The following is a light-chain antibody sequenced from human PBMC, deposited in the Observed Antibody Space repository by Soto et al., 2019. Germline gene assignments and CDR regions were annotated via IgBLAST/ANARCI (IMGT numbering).Light chain of an antibody. CDR1: SSDVGGYNY. Sequence: SALTQPASVSGSPGQSIIISCTGTSSDVGGYNYVSWYQQHPGKAPKLMIYEVSNRPSGVSNRFSGSKSGNTASLTISGLQAEDEADYYCCSYAGSYTYVFGTGTKLTVL. CDR2: EVS. CDR3: CSYAGSYTYV. J-gene: IGLJ1*01. V-gene: IGLV2-14*01.